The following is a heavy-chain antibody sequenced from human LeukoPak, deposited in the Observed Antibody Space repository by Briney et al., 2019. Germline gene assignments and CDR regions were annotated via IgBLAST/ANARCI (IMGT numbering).Heavy chain of an antibody. CDR2: IYTSGST. CDR1: GGSISSYY. CDR3: ARAGTYYDFWSGNPGYFDY. D-gene: IGHD3-3*01. Sequence: SENLSLTCTVSGGSISSYYWSWIRQPAGKGLEWIGRIYTSGSTNYNPSLKSRVTMSVDTSKNQFSLKLSSVTAADTAVYYCARAGTYYDFWSGNPGYFDYWGQGTLVTVSS. J-gene: IGHJ4*02. V-gene: IGHV4-4*07.